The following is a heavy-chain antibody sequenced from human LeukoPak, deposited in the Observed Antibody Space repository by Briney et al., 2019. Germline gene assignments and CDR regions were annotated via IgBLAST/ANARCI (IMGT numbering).Heavy chain of an antibody. D-gene: IGHD6-19*01. CDR1: GFTFDDYA. J-gene: IGHJ4*02. V-gene: IGHV3-9*01. CDR3: AKSPAVAGTGYFDY. CDR2: ISWNSGSI. Sequence: PGRSLRLSRAASGFTFDDYAMHWVRQAPGKGLEWVSGISWNSGSIGYADSVKGRFTISRDNAKNSLYLQMNSLRAEDTALYYCAKSPAVAGTGYFDYWGQGTLVTVSS.